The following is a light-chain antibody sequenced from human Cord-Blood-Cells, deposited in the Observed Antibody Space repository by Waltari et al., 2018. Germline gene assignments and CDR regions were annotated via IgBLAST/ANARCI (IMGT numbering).Light chain of an antibody. CDR3: QQSYSTLQYT. Sequence: DIQMTQSPSSLSASVGDRVTITCRASQSISSYLNWYQQKPGKAPKLLIYAASSLQSGVPSRFSDSGSGTDFTLTISSLQPEDFATYYCQQSYSTLQYTFGQGTKLEIK. CDR2: AAS. V-gene: IGKV1-39*01. CDR1: QSISSY. J-gene: IGKJ2*01.